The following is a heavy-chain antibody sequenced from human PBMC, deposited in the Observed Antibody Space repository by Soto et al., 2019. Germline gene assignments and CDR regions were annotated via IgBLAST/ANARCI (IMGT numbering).Heavy chain of an antibody. CDR2: IYYSGST. Sequence: SATLSLTCTVSGGSISSSSYYWGWIRQPPGKGLEWIGSIYYSGSTYYNPSLKSRVTISVDTSKNQFSLKLSSVTAADTAVYYFARCGTGITIFGVVITPYYYYGMDVWGQGTTVTVSS. D-gene: IGHD3-3*01. CDR1: GGSISSSSYY. V-gene: IGHV4-39*01. J-gene: IGHJ6*02. CDR3: ARCGTGITIFGVVITPYYYYGMDV.